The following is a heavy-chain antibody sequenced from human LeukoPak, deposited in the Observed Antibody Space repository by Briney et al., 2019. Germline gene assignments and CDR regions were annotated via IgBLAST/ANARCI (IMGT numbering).Heavy chain of an antibody. CDR2: ISGSGGST. D-gene: IGHD6-6*01. V-gene: IGHV3-23*01. J-gene: IGHJ4*02. Sequence: GGSLRHSCPASRFTFSSYAMSWVRQAPGKGLEWVSAISGSGGSTYYADSVKGRFTISRDNSKNTLYLQMNSLRAEDTAVYYCAKDEQLVSYWGQGTLVAVSS. CDR3: AKDEQLVSY. CDR1: RFTFSSYA.